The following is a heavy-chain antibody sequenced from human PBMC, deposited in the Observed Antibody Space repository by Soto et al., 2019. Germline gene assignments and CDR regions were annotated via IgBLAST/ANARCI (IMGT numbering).Heavy chain of an antibody. CDR3: AKGSYYYYDSSGPNWFDP. CDR2: ISWNSGSI. J-gene: IGHJ5*02. V-gene: IGHV3-9*01. CDR1: GFTFDDYA. Sequence: SLRLSCAASGFTFDDYAMHWVRQAPGKGLEWVSGISWNSGSIGYADSVKGRFTISRDNAKNSLYLQMNSLRAEDTALYYCAKGSYYYYDSSGPNWFDPWGQGTLVTVS. D-gene: IGHD3-22*01.